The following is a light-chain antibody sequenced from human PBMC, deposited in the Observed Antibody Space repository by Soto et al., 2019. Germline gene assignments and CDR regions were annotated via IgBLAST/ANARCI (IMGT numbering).Light chain of an antibody. J-gene: IGKJ1*01. CDR1: QSVRYNY. CDR3: QQYGGSPET. V-gene: IGKV3-20*01. Sequence: EIVLTQFPGTLSLSPGERATLSCRASQSVRYNYLAWYQQKPGQAPRLLIHGASKRATGIPDRFSGSGSGTDFILTITRLEPEDFAVYYCQQYGGSPETFGQGTKVEIK. CDR2: GAS.